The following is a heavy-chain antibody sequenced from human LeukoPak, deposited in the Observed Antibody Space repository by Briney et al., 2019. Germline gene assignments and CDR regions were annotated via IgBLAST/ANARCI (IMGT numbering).Heavy chain of an antibody. V-gene: IGHV3-11*01. J-gene: IGHJ4*02. Sequence: PGGSLRLSCAASGFTFSDYHMSWIRQAPGKGLEWVSYISSSGSTIYYADSVKGRFTISRDNAKNSLYLQMNSLRAEDTAVYYCARGNPYVWGSYRSSPGLDYWGQGTLVTVSS. CDR2: ISSSGSTI. D-gene: IGHD3-16*02. CDR3: ARGNPYVWGSYRSSPGLDY. CDR1: GFTFSDYH.